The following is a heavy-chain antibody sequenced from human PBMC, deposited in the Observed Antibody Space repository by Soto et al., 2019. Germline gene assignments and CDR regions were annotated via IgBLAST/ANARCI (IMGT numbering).Heavy chain of an antibody. Sequence: GGSLRLSCAASGFTFSSYAMSWVRQAPGKGLEWVSAISGSGGSTYYADSVKGRFTISRDNSKNTVYLQMGSLRPEDMAVYYCARGRVWYYYGSGSREYFQHWGPGTLVTVSS. V-gene: IGHV3-23*01. CDR1: GFTFSSYA. D-gene: IGHD3-10*01. CDR2: ISGSGGST. CDR3: ARGRVWYYYGSGSREYFQH. J-gene: IGHJ1*01.